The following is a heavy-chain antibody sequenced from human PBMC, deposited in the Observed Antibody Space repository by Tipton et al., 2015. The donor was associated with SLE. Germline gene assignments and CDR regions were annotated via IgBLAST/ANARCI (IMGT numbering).Heavy chain of an antibody. J-gene: IGHJ4*02. CDR3: ARDRGGNSSVYFDY. CDR1: GASISSTSYY. D-gene: IGHD4-23*01. Sequence: TLSLTCTVSGASISSTSYYWGWIRQAPGKGLEWIGSIYNSGNTYYNASLKSRVTISVDTSKNQFSLRLSSVSAADTDVYYCARDRGGNSSVYFDYWGQGTLVTVSS. V-gene: IGHV4-39*07. CDR2: IYNSGNT.